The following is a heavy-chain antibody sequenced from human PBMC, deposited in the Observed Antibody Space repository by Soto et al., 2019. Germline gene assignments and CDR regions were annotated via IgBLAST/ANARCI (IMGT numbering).Heavy chain of an antibody. Sequence: PSETLSLTCTASGASISSSSYYWGWIRQPPGKGLEWIGTIYYSVNTYYNPSLKSRVTISVDPSKKQFSLKLSSVTAADTAVYYCATREPNSRTYFGVFDYWGQGTQVTVSS. CDR2: IYYSVNT. V-gene: IGHV4-39*01. J-gene: IGHJ4*02. CDR3: ATREPNSRTYFGVFDY. CDR1: GASISSSSYY. D-gene: IGHD1-26*01.